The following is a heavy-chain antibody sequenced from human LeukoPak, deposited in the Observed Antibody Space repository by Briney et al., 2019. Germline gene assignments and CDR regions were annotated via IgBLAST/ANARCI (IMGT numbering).Heavy chain of an antibody. CDR3: ARDQGLTAPPPYGLDV. CDR1: GGTFSSSA. Sequence: SVKVSCKTSGGTFSSSAITWVRQAPGQGLEWMGRIIPVLNITTYAQKFQGSVTITTDTSTSTVYMELSSLRSEETAVYYCARDQGLTAPPPYGLDVWGQGTTVIVSS. J-gene: IGHJ6*02. V-gene: IGHV1-69*04. CDR2: IIPVLNIT. D-gene: IGHD5-18*01.